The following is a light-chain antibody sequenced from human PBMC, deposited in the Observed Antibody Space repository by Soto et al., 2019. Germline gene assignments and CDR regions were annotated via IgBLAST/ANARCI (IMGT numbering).Light chain of an antibody. Sequence: DIQMTQSPSSLSASVGDTVTITCRASQGINDFLAWFQQKPGKAPKPLISAASSLQSGVPSKFSGSGSYRAFTLTISSLQPEDSATYYCQQYHSYPVTFGGGTKVEIK. V-gene: IGKV1-16*02. CDR1: QGINDF. CDR3: QQYHSYPVT. CDR2: AAS. J-gene: IGKJ4*01.